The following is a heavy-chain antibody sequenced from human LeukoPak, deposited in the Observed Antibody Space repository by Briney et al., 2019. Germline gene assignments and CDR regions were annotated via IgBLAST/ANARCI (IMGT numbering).Heavy chain of an antibody. D-gene: IGHD3-3*01. CDR3: AKSTAYDFWSGPAGY. Sequence: TGGSLRLSCAASGFTFSSYAMSWVRQAPGKGLEWVSAISGSGGSTYYADSVKGRFTISRDNSKNTLYLQMNSLRAEDTAVYYCAKSTAYDFWSGPAGYWGQGTLVTVSS. V-gene: IGHV3-23*01. CDR1: GFTFSSYA. J-gene: IGHJ4*02. CDR2: ISGSGGST.